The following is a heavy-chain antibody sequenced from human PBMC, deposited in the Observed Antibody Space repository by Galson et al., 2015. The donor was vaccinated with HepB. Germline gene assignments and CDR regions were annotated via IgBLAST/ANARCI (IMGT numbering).Heavy chain of an antibody. D-gene: IGHD6-19*01. Sequence: SLRLSCAASGFTFSDYWMHWVRQAPGKGLLWVSYISADGTRTKYADSVKGRFTISRDNAKNTVYLQMNSLRAEYTAVYYCAREFAFGCGSYSNWGQGSLVTVSS. J-gene: IGHJ4*02. V-gene: IGHV3-74*01. CDR2: ISADGTRT. CDR1: GFTFSDYW. CDR3: AREFAFGCGSYSN.